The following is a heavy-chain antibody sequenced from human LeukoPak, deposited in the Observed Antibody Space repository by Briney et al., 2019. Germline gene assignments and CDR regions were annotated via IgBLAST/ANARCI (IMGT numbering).Heavy chain of an antibody. CDR2: MNPNSGNT. D-gene: IGHD2-15*01. CDR3: ARDPGYCSGGSCYSQNFDY. Sequence: ASVKVSCKASGYTFTSYDINWVRQATGQGLEWMGWMNPNSGNTGYAQKFQGRVTITRNTSISTAYMELSSLRSEDTAVYYCARDPGYCSGGSCYSQNFDYWGQGTLVTVSS. J-gene: IGHJ4*02. V-gene: IGHV1-8*03. CDR1: GYTFTSYD.